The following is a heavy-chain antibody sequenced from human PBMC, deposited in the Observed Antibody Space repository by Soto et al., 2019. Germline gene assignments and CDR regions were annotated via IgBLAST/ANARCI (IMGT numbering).Heavy chain of an antibody. J-gene: IGHJ5*02. CDR1: GYTFTSYY. Sequence: ASVKVSCKASGYTFTSYYMHWLRQAPGQGLEWMGIINPSGGSTSYAQKFQGRVTMTRDTSTSTVYMELSSLRSEDTAVYYCAREWDVLGYCSGGSCPNWFDPWGQGTLVTVSS. V-gene: IGHV1-46*01. CDR3: AREWDVLGYCSGGSCPNWFDP. CDR2: INPSGGST. D-gene: IGHD2-15*01.